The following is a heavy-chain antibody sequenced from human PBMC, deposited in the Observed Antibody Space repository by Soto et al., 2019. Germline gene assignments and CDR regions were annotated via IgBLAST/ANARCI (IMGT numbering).Heavy chain of an antibody. CDR1: GFTFTNAW. J-gene: IGHJ4*02. CDR2: VKSRNDGGTT. D-gene: IGHD4-17*01. Sequence: PGGSLRLSCAASGFTFTNAWMSWVRQAPGKGLEWIGRVKSRNDGGTTAYAAPVKGRFTISRDDSKKMFYLHLNSLKTEDTALYYCTSIPRDYGDYDFWGQGTLVTVSS. V-gene: IGHV3-15*01. CDR3: TSIPRDYGDYDF.